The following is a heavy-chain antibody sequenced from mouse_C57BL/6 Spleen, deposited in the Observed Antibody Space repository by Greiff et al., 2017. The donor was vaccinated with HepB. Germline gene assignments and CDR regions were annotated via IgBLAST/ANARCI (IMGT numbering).Heavy chain of an antibody. D-gene: IGHD1-1*01. J-gene: IGHJ4*01. CDR1: GFTFSSYG. Sequence: EVQLVESGGDLVKPGGSLKLSCAASGFTFSSYGMSWVRQTPDKRLEWVATISSGGSYTYYPDSVKGRFTISRDNAKNTLYLQMSSLKSEDTAMYYCARHPPGFTTVVADAMDYWGQGTSVTVSS. CDR2: ISSGGSYT. V-gene: IGHV5-6*01. CDR3: ARHPPGFTTVVADAMDY.